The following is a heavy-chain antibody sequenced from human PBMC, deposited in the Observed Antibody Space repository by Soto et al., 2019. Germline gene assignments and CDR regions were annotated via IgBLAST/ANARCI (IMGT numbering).Heavy chain of an antibody. J-gene: IGHJ4*02. CDR2: ISGSGGST. CDR1: GFIFSSYA. Sequence: GGSLRLSCAASGFIFSSYAMSWVRQAPGKGLEWVSAISGSGGSTYYADSVKGRFTISRDNSKNTLYLQMNSLRAEDTAVYYCARGFIAAIAYPIFAYWGQGILVTVSS. CDR3: ARGFIAAIAYPIFAY. D-gene: IGHD6-6*01. V-gene: IGHV3-23*01.